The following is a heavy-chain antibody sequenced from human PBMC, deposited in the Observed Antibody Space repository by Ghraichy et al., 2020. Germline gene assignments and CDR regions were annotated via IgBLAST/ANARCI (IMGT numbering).Heavy chain of an antibody. CDR2: ISYDGSNK. CDR1: GFTFSSYA. J-gene: IGHJ2*01. V-gene: IGHV3-30-3*01. D-gene: IGHD3-22*01. Sequence: GGSLRLSCAASGFTFSSYAMHWVRQAPGKGLEWVAVISYDGSNKYYADSVKGRFTISRDNSKNTLYLQMNSLRAEDTAVYYCARDNEPLITMIGYFDLWGRGTLVTVSS. CDR3: ARDNEPLITMIGYFDL.